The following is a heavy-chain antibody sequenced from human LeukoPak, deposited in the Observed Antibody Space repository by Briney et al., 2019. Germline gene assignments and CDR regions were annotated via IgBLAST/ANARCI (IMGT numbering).Heavy chain of an antibody. Sequence: GGSLRLSCAASGFTFRSYAMSWVRQGPGKGLEWVSANSGSGGDTFYADSVKGRFTISRDNSKNTLYLQMNSLRAEDTAVYYCAKVVLAAAGTDFDYWGQGTLVTVSS. V-gene: IGHV3-23*01. CDR1: GFTFRSYA. CDR2: NSGSGGDT. J-gene: IGHJ4*02. D-gene: IGHD6-13*01. CDR3: AKVVLAAAGTDFDY.